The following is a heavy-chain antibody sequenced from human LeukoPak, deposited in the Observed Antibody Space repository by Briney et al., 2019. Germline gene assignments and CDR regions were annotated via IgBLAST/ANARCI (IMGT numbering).Heavy chain of an antibody. Sequence: PSVTVSCKVSGYTLTIYDINWVRQATGQGLEWMGWMNPNVGNTGYAQNFQGRVTMTRNTSIGTAYMELSSLRSEDTAVYYCARTGVAATRGYYYYYYMDVWRKGTTVTVS. D-gene: IGHD2-15*01. CDR1: GYTLTIYD. V-gene: IGHV1-8*01. CDR2: MNPNVGNT. CDR3: ARTGVAATRGYYYYYYMDV. J-gene: IGHJ6*03.